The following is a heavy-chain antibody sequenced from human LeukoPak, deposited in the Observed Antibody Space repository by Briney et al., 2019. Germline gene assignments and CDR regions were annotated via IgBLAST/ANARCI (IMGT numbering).Heavy chain of an antibody. CDR1: GGSISSYY. Sequence: SETLSLTCTVSGGSISSYYWSWIRQPPGKGLEWIGYISSSGTTKCNPSLKSRLTISVDTSKNQFSLKLTSVTAADTAVYYCARGQQWFDPWGQGTLVTVSS. CDR3: ARGQQWFDP. V-gene: IGHV4-59*08. D-gene: IGHD6-13*01. CDR2: ISSSGTT. J-gene: IGHJ5*02.